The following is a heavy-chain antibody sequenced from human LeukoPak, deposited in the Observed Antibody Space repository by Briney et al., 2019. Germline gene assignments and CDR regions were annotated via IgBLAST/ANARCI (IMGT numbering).Heavy chain of an antibody. Sequence: GGSLRLSCAASGFTFSSYWMHWVRHAPGKGLVWVSRINSDGSSTSYADSVKGRFTISRDNAKNTLYLQMNSLRAEDTAVYYCAREGTGSYMDVWGKGTTVTVSS. V-gene: IGHV3-74*01. CDR3: AREGTGSYMDV. J-gene: IGHJ6*03. CDR1: GFTFSSYW. CDR2: INSDGSST. D-gene: IGHD1/OR15-1a*01.